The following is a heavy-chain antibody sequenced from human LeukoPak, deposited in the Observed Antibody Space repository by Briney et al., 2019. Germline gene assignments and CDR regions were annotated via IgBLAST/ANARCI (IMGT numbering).Heavy chain of an antibody. D-gene: IGHD3-9*01. V-gene: IGHV3-33*01. CDR3: ARGELRYTNWFDP. CDR2: ISYDGNNK. CDR1: GCILRSYG. J-gene: IGHJ5*02. Sequence: GGSVTLSCGACGCILRSYGVHWVRQPPGKGGEGLAVISYDGNNKYYAYSVKGRFTISRDNSKNTLYLQMNSLGAEDTAVYYCARGELRYTNWFDPWGQGTLVTVSS.